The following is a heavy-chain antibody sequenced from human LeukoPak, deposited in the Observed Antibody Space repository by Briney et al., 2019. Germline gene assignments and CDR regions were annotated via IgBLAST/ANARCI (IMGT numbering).Heavy chain of an antibody. J-gene: IGHJ3*02. CDR1: GYTFTSYD. CDR2: MNPNSGNT. CDR3: ARRGLYYDFWSGLAVAFDI. V-gene: IGHV1-8*01. Sequence: ASVKVSCKASGYTFTSYDINWVRQATGQGLEWMGWMNPNSGNTGYAQKFQGRVTMTRNTSISTAYMELSSLRSEDTVVYYCARRGLYYDFWSGLAVAFDIWRQGTMVTVSS. D-gene: IGHD3-3*01.